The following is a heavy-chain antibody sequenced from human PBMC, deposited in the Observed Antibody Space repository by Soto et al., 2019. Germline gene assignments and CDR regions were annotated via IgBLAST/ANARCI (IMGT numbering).Heavy chain of an antibody. J-gene: IGHJ4*02. CDR1: GGSISSSSYY. Sequence: QLQLQESGPGLVKPSETLSLTCTVSGGSISSSSYYWGWIRQPPGKGLEWIGSIYYSGSIYYNPSLKSRVTISVDTSKNQFFLKLSSVTAADTAVYYCVSSDTSTNHNPGDYWGQGTLVTVSS. D-gene: IGHD1-1*01. CDR3: VSSDTSTNHNPGDY. V-gene: IGHV4-39*01. CDR2: IYYSGSI.